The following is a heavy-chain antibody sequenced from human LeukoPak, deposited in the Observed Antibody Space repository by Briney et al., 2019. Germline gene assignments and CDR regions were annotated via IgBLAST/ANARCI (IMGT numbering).Heavy chain of an antibody. D-gene: IGHD2-2*01. CDR2: FDPEDGET. J-gene: IGHJ6*02. CDR1: GYTLTELS. CDR3: ATTDRAIVVVPAAMPINYYYYYGMDV. V-gene: IGHV1-24*01. Sequence: VSVKVSCKVSGYTLTELSMHWVRQAPGKGLEWMGGFDPEDGETIYAQKFQGRVTMTEDTSTDTAYMELSSLRSEDTAVYYCATTDRAIVVVPAAMPINYYYYYGMDVWGQGTTVTVSS.